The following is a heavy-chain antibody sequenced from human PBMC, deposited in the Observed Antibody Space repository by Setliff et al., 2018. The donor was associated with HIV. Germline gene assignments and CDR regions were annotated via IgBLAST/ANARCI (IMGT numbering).Heavy chain of an antibody. Sequence: SETLSLTCSVSGPSLSTGHHWGWIRQTPEKGLEWIGSSSDSGYTNYNPSLKSRVTISVDTSKNQFSLKLSSVTAADTAVYYCTRDITAGFFLERASEYWGQGTLVTVSS. CDR2: SSDSGYT. CDR1: GPSLSTGHH. D-gene: IGHD3-3*01. CDR3: TRDITAGFFLERASEY. J-gene: IGHJ4*02. V-gene: IGHV4-38-2*02.